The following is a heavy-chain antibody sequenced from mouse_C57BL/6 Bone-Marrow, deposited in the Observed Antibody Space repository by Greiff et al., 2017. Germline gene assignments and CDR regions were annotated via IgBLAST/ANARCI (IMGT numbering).Heavy chain of an antibody. J-gene: IGHJ4*01. CDR2: IDPNSGGT. D-gene: IGHD1-1*01. CDR1: GYTFTSYW. Sequence: QVQLQQPGAELVKPGASVKLSCKASGYTFTSYWMHWVKQRPGRGLEWIGRIDPNSGGTKYNEKFKGKATLTVDKPSSTAYMQLSGLTSEDSAVYYCARSGPITSVVATPYYYAMDYWGQGTSVTVSS. V-gene: IGHV1-72*01. CDR3: ARSGPITSVVATPYYYAMDY.